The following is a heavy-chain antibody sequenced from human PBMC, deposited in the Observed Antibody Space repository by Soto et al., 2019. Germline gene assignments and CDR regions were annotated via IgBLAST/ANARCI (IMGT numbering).Heavy chain of an antibody. D-gene: IGHD6-19*01. CDR3: ARVSASGWHVNGRDYFDS. CDR2: ISSREVTI. J-gene: IGHJ4*02. Sequence: QVQLVESGGGLVKPGGSLRLSCAASGFTFSNYYMAWIRQAPGKGLECLSYISSREVTIYYADSVKGRFTISSDNTKNSLYLQMSSLRDEDTGVYYCARVSASGWHVNGRDYFDSWGQGTLVTVSS. V-gene: IGHV3-11*01. CDR1: GFTFSNYY.